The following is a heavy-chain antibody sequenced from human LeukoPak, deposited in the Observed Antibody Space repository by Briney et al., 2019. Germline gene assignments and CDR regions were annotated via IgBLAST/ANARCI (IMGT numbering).Heavy chain of an antibody. CDR2: ISGSGGST. CDR3: AKCVGYCSSTSCYPMGIYFDY. J-gene: IGHJ4*02. V-gene: IGHV3-23*01. D-gene: IGHD2-2*01. CDR1: GFTFSSYA. Sequence: QTGGSLRLSCAASGFTFSSYAMSWVRQAPGKGLEWDSAISGSGGSTYYADSVKGRFTISRDNSKNTLYLQMNSLRAEDTAVYYCAKCVGYCSSTSCYPMGIYFDYWGQGTLVTVSS.